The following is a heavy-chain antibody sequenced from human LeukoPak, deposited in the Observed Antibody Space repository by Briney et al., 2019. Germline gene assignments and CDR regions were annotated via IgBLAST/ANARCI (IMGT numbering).Heavy chain of an antibody. CDR2: INHSGSN. J-gene: IGHJ3*02. Sequence: SETLSLTCAVYGGSFSGYYWSWIRQPPGKGLEWIGEINHSGSNNYNPSLKSRVTISVDTSKNQFSLKLNSETAADTAVYYCAKSNGYGLVDIWGQGTMVTVSS. CDR1: GGSFSGYY. D-gene: IGHD3-10*01. CDR3: AKSNGYGLVDI. V-gene: IGHV4-34*01.